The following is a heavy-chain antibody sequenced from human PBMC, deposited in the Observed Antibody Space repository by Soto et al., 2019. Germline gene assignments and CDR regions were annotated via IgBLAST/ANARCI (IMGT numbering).Heavy chain of an antibody. J-gene: IGHJ6*02. Sequence: ASVKVSCKASGYTFTSYAIHWVRQAPGQRLEWMGWINAGNGNTKYSQKFQGRVTITRDTSASTAYMELSSLRSEDTALYYCPRRREPETIPYYYSYGMGAWGQGTTVTV. D-gene: IGHD2-2*01. CDR3: PRRREPETIPYYYSYGMGA. CDR1: GYTFTSYA. V-gene: IGHV1-3*01. CDR2: INAGNGNT.